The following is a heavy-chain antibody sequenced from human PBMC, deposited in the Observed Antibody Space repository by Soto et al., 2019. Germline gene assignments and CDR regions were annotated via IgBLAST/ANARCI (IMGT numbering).Heavy chain of an antibody. Sequence: PSETLSLTCTVSGGSISSGDYYWSWIRQPPGKGLEWIGYIYYSGSTYYNPSLKSRVTISVDTSKNQYSLKLSSVNAADTALYYCARESTYYYDSSLPRFDYWGQGTLVTVSS. CDR1: GGSISSGDYY. CDR2: IYYSGST. J-gene: IGHJ4*02. D-gene: IGHD3-22*01. V-gene: IGHV4-30-4*01. CDR3: ARESTYYYDSSLPRFDY.